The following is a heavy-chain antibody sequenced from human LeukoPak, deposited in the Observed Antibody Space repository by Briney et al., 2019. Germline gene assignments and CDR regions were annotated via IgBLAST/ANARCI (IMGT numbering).Heavy chain of an antibody. CDR1: GVSISSSSYY. CDR3: ARGEYSGSD. CDR2: IYYSGSGST. D-gene: IGHD1-1*01. Sequence: TXSLXCTVSGVSISSSSYYWSWIRQPXGKGLEWIGYIYYSGSGSTNYNPSLKSRVTISVDTSKNQFSLKLSSVTAADTAVYYCARGEYSGSDWGQGTLVTVSS. V-gene: IGHV4-61*01. J-gene: IGHJ4*02.